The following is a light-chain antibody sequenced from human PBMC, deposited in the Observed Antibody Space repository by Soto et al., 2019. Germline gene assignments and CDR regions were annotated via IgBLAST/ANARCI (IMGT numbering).Light chain of an antibody. CDR1: QSVSSSY. Sequence: EIVLTQSPGTLSLSPGERATLSCRASQSVSSSYLAWYQQKPGQAPRLLIYGASSRATGIPDRFSGSGSGTDFTLTISRLEPEDFEVYYCQQYGSSPPTFGQGT. CDR3: QQYGSSPPT. J-gene: IGKJ1*01. CDR2: GAS. V-gene: IGKV3-20*01.